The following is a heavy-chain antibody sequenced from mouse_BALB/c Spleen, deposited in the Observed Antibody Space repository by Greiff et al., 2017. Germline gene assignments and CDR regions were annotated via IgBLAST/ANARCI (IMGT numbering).Heavy chain of an antibody. D-gene: IGHD2-4*01. J-gene: IGHJ3*01. V-gene: IGHV2-9*02. CDR2: IWAGGST. CDR1: GFSLTSYG. CDR3: ARDRGITTRNGFAY. Sequence: VKLQESGPGLVAPSQSLSITCTVSGFSLTSYGVHWVRQPPGKGLEWLGVIWAGGSTNYNSALMSRLSISKDNSKSQVFLKMNSLQTDDTAMYYCARDRGITTRNGFAYWGQGTLVTVSA.